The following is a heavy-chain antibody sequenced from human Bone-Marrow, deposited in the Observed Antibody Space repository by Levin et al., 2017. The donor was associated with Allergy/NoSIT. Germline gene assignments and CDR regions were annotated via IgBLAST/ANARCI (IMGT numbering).Heavy chain of an antibody. CDR2: ISSSGSTI. D-gene: IGHD6-6*01. Sequence: GGSLRLSCAASGFTFSDYYMSWIRQAPGKGLEWVSYISSSGSTIYYADSVKGRFTISRDNAKNSLYLQMNSLRAEDTAVYYCARDIAARHYYYYGMDVWGQGTTVTVSS. J-gene: IGHJ6*02. V-gene: IGHV3-11*01. CDR1: GFTFSDYY. CDR3: ARDIAARHYYYYGMDV.